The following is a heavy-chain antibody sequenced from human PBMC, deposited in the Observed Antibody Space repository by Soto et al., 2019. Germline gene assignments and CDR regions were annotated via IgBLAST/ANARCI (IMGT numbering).Heavy chain of an antibody. CDR1: GFTFSSYS. CDR3: ARGSPGYCSSTSCARRFEP. CDR2: ISSSSSYI. J-gene: IGHJ5*02. Sequence: GGSLRLSCAASGFTFSSYSMNWVRQAPGKGLEWVSSISSSSSYIYYADSVKGRFTISRDNAKNSLYLQMNSLRAEDTAVYYCARGSPGYCSSTSCARRFEPWGQGTLVTVSS. D-gene: IGHD2-2*03. V-gene: IGHV3-21*01.